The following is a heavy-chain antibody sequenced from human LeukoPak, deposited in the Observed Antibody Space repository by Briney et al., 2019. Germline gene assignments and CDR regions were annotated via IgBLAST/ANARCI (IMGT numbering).Heavy chain of an antibody. D-gene: IGHD3-10*01. V-gene: IGHV1-69*13. J-gene: IGHJ4*02. CDR2: IIPIFGTA. Sequence: SVKVSCKASGGTFSSYAISWVRQAPGQGLEWMGGIIPIFGTANYAQKLQGRVTITADESTSTAYMELSSLRSEDTAVYYCASPANYGSGSYLSWGQGTLVTVSS. CDR3: ASPANYGSGSYLS. CDR1: GGTFSSYA.